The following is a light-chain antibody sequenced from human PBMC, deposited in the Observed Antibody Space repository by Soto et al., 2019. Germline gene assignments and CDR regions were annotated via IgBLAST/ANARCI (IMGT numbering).Light chain of an antibody. J-gene: IGLJ2*01. Sequence: QSVLTQPASVSGSPGQSITISCTGTSSDVGSYNLVSWYQQSPGEAPKLMIYEGSKRPSGVSNRFSGSKSGNTASLTISGLQAEDGADYYCCSYAGSDTMIFGGGTKVTVL. CDR1: SSDVGSYNL. CDR3: CSYAGSDTMI. V-gene: IGLV2-23*01. CDR2: EGS.